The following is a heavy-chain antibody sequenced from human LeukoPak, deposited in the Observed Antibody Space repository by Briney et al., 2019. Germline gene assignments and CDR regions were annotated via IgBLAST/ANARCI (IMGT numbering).Heavy chain of an antibody. J-gene: IGHJ4*02. CDR3: ARVKGSNSSFDY. CDR2: FYSSGST. Sequence: PSETLPLTCTVSGASISSGAYYWSWIRQHPGKGLGWIGCFYSSGSTYYNPSLKSRLTISVDSSKSQLSLRLSSVTAADTAVYYCARVKGSNSSFDYWGQGTLVTVSS. CDR1: GASISSGAYY. V-gene: IGHV4-31*03. D-gene: IGHD6-6*01.